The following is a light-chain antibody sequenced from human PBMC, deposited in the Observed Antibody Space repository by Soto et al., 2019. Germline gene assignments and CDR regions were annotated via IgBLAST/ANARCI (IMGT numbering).Light chain of an antibody. J-gene: IGKJ2*01. V-gene: IGKV3-20*01. CDR3: QQYGSSPYT. CDR2: AAS. Sequence: AWSSGERATFSCRASQSVSSRYLGWYQQKPGQAPRLLMYAASSRATGIPDRFSGTGAGTDFTLTITRLEPEDFAVYYCQQYGSSPYTFGPGTKVDIK. CDR1: QSVSSRY.